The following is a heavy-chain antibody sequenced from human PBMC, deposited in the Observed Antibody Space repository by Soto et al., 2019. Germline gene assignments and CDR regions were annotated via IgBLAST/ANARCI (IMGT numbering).Heavy chain of an antibody. J-gene: IGHJ4*02. Sequence: PSEALSLSCTVSGGSISSSSYFWGWIRQPPGKGLEWIGSIYYSGGTYYNPSLKSRVTISVDTSKNQFSLKLNSVTAADTAVYYCARHMDTTGNEAFDYWGQGALVTAPQ. CDR2: IYYSGGT. CDR3: ARHMDTTGNEAFDY. V-gene: IGHV4-39*01. D-gene: IGHD1-1*01. CDR1: GGSISSSSYF.